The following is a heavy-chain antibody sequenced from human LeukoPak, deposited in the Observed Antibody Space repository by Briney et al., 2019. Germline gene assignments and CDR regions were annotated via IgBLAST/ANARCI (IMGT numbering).Heavy chain of an antibody. CDR2: TNHSGST. CDR3: ARGRRTTVGYFDL. J-gene: IGHJ2*01. V-gene: IGHV4-34*01. D-gene: IGHD4-23*01. CDR1: GGSFSGYY. Sequence: SETLSLTCAVYGGSFSGYYWSWIRQPPGKGLEWIGETNHSGSTNYNPSLKSRVTISVDTSKNQFSLKLSSVTAADTAVYYCARGRRTTVGYFDLWGRGTLVTVSS.